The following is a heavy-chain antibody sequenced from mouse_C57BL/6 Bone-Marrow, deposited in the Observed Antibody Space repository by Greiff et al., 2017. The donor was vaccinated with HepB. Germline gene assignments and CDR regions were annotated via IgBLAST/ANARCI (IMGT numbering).Heavy chain of an antibody. CDR3: ARDGSSYGGYFDV. CDR2: ISYDGSN. J-gene: IGHJ1*03. D-gene: IGHD1-1*01. CDR1: GYSITSGYY. V-gene: IGHV3-6*01. Sequence: DVQLQESGPGLVKPSQSLSLTCSVTGYSITSGYYWNWIRQFPGNKLEWMGYISYDGSNNYIPSLKNRISITRDTSKNQFFLKLNSVTTEDTATYYCARDGSSYGGYFDVWGTGTTVTVAS.